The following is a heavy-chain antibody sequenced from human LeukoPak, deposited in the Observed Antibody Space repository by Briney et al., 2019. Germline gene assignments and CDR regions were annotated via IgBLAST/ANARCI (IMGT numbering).Heavy chain of an antibody. V-gene: IGHV4-39*01. D-gene: IGHD6-19*01. J-gene: IGHJ4*02. Sequence: SGALSVTSAVPVGSLTGSPYYSGCIRQPPGKGLEWIGNIYYRGSSYYNPSLKTRVTISVDTSKNQVSLRLTSVTAADTAVYYCARHASVDGNWPRPLDYWGEGSLVTVSS. CDR3: ARHASVDGNWPRPLDY. CDR1: VGSLTGSPYY. CDR2: IYYRGSS.